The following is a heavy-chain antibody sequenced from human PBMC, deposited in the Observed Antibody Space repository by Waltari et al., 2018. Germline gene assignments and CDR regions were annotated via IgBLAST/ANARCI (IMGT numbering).Heavy chain of an antibody. D-gene: IGHD5-12*01. V-gene: IGHV5-51*03. CDR1: GYGFTSHW. Sequence: EVQLVQSGSEVKKPGESLKISCKGSGYGFTSHWVAWVRQRPGKGLEWMGIIYPGDSYLRDSPSFQGQVTFSADKSNSVVYLEWSSLKPSDTATYYCARGAGFSSYNRFDSWGQGTLVSVTS. J-gene: IGHJ5*01. CDR3: ARGAGFSSYNRFDS. CDR2: IYPGDSYL.